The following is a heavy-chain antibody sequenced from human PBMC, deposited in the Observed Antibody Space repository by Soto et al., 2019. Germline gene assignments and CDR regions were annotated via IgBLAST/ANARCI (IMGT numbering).Heavy chain of an antibody. D-gene: IGHD3-22*01. V-gene: IGHV3-48*02. CDR3: ARGIQGHFYDNSGYMY. J-gene: IGHJ4*02. CDR2: ISTSSSSI. CDR1: GFTFSSYS. Sequence: ESGGGLVQPGGSLRLSCAASGFTFSSYSMNWVRQAPGKGLEWISYISTSSSSIYYADSVKGRFTISRDNAKNSLYLQMNSLRDEDTAVYYCARGIQGHFYDNSGYMYWGQGALVSVSS.